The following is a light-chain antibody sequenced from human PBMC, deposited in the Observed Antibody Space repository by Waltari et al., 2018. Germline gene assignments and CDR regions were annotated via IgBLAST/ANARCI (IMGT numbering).Light chain of an antibody. Sequence: EIVLTQSPGTLSLSPGERDTLSCRASQNICRYLVWYQQKPGQAPRLLIYEASRRATGIPDRFSGSGSGTDFSLTISRLEPEDFAIYYCQNHERLPATFGQGTKVEIK. CDR3: QNHERLPAT. J-gene: IGKJ1*01. CDR1: QNICRY. V-gene: IGKV3-20*01. CDR2: EAS.